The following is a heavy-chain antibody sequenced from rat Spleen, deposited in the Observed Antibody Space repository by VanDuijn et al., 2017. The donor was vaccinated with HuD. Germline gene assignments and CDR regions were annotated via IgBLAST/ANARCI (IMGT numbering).Heavy chain of an antibody. Sequence: EVQLVESGGGLVQPGRSLKLSCSASGFTFSNYYMAWVRQATTKGLEWVAYINTGGGNTYYRDSVRGRFTISRNNAKSTLYLQMDSLRSEDTATYYCTTANNGGFSELYYFDYWGQGVMVTVSS. CDR2: INTGGGNT. CDR1: GFTFSNYY. D-gene: IGHD1-11*01. V-gene: IGHV5-27*01. J-gene: IGHJ2*01. CDR3: TTANNGGFSELYYFDY.